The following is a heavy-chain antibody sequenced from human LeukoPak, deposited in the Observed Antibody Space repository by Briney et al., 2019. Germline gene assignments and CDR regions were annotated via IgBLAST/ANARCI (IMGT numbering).Heavy chain of an antibody. V-gene: IGHV3-74*01. J-gene: IGHJ4*02. Sequence: PGGSLRLSCATSGFTFSDYWMHWVRQAPGKGLVWVSRINTDGSFTNYADSVKGRLTISRDNAKNTLYLQVDSLRVEDTAVYYCTRGGYYLTPDFWGQGTLVTVSS. D-gene: IGHD3-22*01. CDR3: TRGGYYLTPDF. CDR2: INTDGSFT. CDR1: GFTFSDYW.